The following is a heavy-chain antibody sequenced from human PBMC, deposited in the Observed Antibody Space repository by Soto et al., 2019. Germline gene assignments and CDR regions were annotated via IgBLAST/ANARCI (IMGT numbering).Heavy chain of an antibody. CDR1: GYIFTAYS. J-gene: IGHJ4*02. V-gene: IGHV1-2*02. CDR3: AREASSVISLDY. Sequence: ASVKVSCKASGYIFTAYSMHWVRQAPGQGLEWVGWLNPNSGDTIYAQKFQGRVTLTRDTSISTAYMELYSLRSDDTAVYYCAREASSVISLDYWGQGTLVTVSS. CDR2: LNPNSGDT. D-gene: IGHD2-21*01.